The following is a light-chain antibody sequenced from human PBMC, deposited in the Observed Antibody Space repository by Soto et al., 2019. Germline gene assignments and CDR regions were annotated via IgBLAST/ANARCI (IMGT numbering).Light chain of an antibody. Sequence: EIVLTQSPATLSVSPGESATLSCRASQSISSNLAWYQQKPGQSPRLLIYGASSRATGIPDRFSGSGSGTDFTLTISRLEPEDFAVYYCQQYGSSPLTFGPGTKVDIK. CDR3: QQYGSSPLT. CDR1: QSISSN. CDR2: GAS. V-gene: IGKV3-20*01. J-gene: IGKJ3*01.